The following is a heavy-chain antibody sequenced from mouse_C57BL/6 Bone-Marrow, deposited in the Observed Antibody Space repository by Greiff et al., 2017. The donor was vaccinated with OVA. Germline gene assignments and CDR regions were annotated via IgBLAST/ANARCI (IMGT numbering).Heavy chain of an antibody. CDR3: ARHTQLFPYWYFDV. Sequence: QVQLQQSGPGLVAPSQSLSITCTVSGFSLTSYGVHWVRQPPGKGLEWLVVIWSDGSTTYNSALKSRLSISKDNSKSQVFLKMNSLQTDDTAMYYCARHTQLFPYWYFDVWGTGTTVTVSS. CDR1: GFSLTSYG. D-gene: IGHD4-1*02. J-gene: IGHJ1*03. V-gene: IGHV2-6-1*01. CDR2: IWSDGST.